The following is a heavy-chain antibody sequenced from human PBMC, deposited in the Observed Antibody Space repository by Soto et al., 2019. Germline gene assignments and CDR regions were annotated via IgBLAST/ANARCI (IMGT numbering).Heavy chain of an antibody. Sequence: SETLSLTCTVSGGSISSYYWSWIRQPPGKGLEWIGYIYYSGSTNYNPSLKGRVTISVDTSKNQFSLKLSSVTAADTAVYYCARKYSSSWYDYWGQGTLVTVSS. CDR3: ARKYSSSWYDY. CDR1: GGSISSYY. J-gene: IGHJ4*02. CDR2: IYYSGST. D-gene: IGHD6-13*01. V-gene: IGHV4-59*01.